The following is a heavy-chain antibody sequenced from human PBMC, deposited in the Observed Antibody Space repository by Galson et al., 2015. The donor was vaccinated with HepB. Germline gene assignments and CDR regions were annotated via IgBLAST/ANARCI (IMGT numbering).Heavy chain of an antibody. CDR2: ISYDGSNK. V-gene: IGHV3-30*04. J-gene: IGHJ4*02. CDR1: GFTFSSYA. CDR3: AKDYSTTWYETFDY. D-gene: IGHD6-13*01. Sequence: SLRLSCAASGFTFSSYAMHWVRQAPGKGLEWVAVISYDGSNKYYADSVKGRFTISRDNSKNTLYLQMSSLRPEDTAAYYCAKDYSTTWYETFDYWGQGTLVTVSS.